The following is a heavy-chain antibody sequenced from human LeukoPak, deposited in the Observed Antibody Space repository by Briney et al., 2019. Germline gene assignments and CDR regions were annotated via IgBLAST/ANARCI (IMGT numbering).Heavy chain of an antibody. CDR2: IKQDGSEK. D-gene: IGHD2-2*01. V-gene: IGHV3-7*01. Sequence: GGSLRLSCAASGFTFSSYWMSWVRQAPGKGLEWVANIKQDGSEKYYVDSVKGRFTISRDNAKNSLYLQMNSLRAEDTAVYYCARLYCSATDCSSTGEGYYMDVWGAGTTVIVSS. CDR1: GFTFSSYW. CDR3: ARLYCSATDCSSTGEGYYMDV. J-gene: IGHJ6*03.